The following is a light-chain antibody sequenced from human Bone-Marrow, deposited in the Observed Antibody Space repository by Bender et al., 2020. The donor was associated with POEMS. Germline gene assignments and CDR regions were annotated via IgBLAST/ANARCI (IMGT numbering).Light chain of an antibody. CDR2: GYN. CDR3: QSYDNSLGGWV. V-gene: IGLV2-14*02. Sequence: QSVLTQPASVSGSLGQSITISCTGTSSDFGSYDLVSWYQQHPGKAPKLLIYGYNNRPSGVPDRFSGSKSGTSASLAITGLQAEDVGDYYCQSYDNSLGGWVFGGGTKLTVL. CDR1: SSDFGSYDL. J-gene: IGLJ3*02.